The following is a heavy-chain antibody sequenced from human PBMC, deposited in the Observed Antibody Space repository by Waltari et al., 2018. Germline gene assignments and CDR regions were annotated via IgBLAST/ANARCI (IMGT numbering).Heavy chain of an antibody. V-gene: IGHV3-30-3*01. J-gene: IGHJ3*02. Sequence: QVQLVESGGGVVQPGRSLRLSCAASGFTFSSYAMHWVRQAPGKGLEWVAVISYDGSNKYYAESVKGRFTISRDNSKNTLYLQMNSLRAEDTAVYYCARDPRTTYYDFWSSGMGGDAFDIWGQGTMVTVSS. CDR3: ARDPRTTYYDFWSSGMGGDAFDI. D-gene: IGHD3-3*01. CDR2: ISYDGSNK. CDR1: GFTFSSYA.